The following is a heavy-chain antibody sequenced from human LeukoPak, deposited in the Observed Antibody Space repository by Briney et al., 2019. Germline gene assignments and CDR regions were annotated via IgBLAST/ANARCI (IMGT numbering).Heavy chain of an antibody. CDR2: IYTSGST. CDR1: GGSICSYY. D-gene: IGHD4-17*01. CDR3: ARVLRSSNWFDP. J-gene: IGHJ5*02. V-gene: IGHV4-4*09. Sequence: SETLSLTCTVSGGSICSYYWSWIRQPPGKGLEWIGYIYTSGSTNYNPSLKSRVTISVDTSKNQFSLKLSSVTAADTAVYYCARVLRSSNWFDPWGQGTLVTVSS.